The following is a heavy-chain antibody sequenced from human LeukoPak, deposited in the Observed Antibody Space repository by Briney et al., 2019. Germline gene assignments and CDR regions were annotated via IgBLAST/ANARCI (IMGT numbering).Heavy chain of an antibody. CDR2: ISAYNGNT. CDR1: GYTFTSYG. D-gene: IGHD3-10*01. J-gene: IGHJ5*02. V-gene: IGHV1-18*01. CDR3: AGITMVRGVGNWFDP. Sequence: ASVKASCKASGYTFTSYGISWVRQAPGQGLEWMGWISAYNGNTNYAQKLQGRVTMTTDTSTSTAYMELRGLRSNDTAVYYCAGITMVRGVGNWFDPWGQGTLVTVSS.